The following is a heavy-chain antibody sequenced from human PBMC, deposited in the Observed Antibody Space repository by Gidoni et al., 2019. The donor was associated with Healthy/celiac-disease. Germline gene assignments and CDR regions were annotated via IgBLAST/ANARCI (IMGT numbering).Heavy chain of an antibody. CDR3: ARGAQDYGEGYYFDY. J-gene: IGHJ4*02. V-gene: IGHV4-30-2*01. CDR2: IYHTGST. Sequence: QLQLQESGSGLVKPSQTLSLTCAVSGDSISSGGYSWNWIRQPPGKGLEWIGYIYHTGSTYYNPSLKSRVTISVDRSKNQFSLKLSSVTAADTAVYYCARGAQDYGEGYYFDYWGQGTLVTVSS. D-gene: IGHD4-17*01. CDR1: GDSISSGGYS.